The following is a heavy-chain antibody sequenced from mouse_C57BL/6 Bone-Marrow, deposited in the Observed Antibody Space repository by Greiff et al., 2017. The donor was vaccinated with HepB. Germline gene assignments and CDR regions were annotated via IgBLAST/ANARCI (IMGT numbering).Heavy chain of an antibody. CDR1: GYTFTDYE. CDR2: IDPETGGT. CDR3: TRHWDGAY. Sequence: VQLQQSGAELVRPGASVTLSCKASGYTFTDYEMHWVKQTPVHGLEWIGAIDPETGGTAYNQKFKGKDILTADKSSSTAYMKLRSLTSEDSAVYYCTRHWDGAYWGQGTLVTVSA. V-gene: IGHV1-15*01. D-gene: IGHD4-1*01. J-gene: IGHJ3*01.